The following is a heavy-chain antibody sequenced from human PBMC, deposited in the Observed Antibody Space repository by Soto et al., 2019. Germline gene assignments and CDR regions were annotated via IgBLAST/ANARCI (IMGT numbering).Heavy chain of an antibody. Sequence: QVQLKESGAGLVKPSETLSLTCTVSGGSITPHHWSWVRQSPGGGLEWIGYGWYIGNTNYNPSLESRVSISLDTSKNRVSRRLTSVTTADTAVYFCARERTGLSRGVFDIWGPGTLVSVSS. J-gene: IGHJ4*02. D-gene: IGHD3-10*01. CDR2: GWYIGNT. V-gene: IGHV4-59*11. CDR1: GGSITPHH. CDR3: ARERTGLSRGVFDI.